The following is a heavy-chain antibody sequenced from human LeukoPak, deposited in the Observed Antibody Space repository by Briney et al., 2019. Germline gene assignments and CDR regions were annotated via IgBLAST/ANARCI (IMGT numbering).Heavy chain of an antibody. V-gene: IGHV1-18*01. J-gene: IGHJ5*02. CDR1: GYTFTTYG. CDR2: ISRYNGNT. Sequence: RASVKVSCKASGYTFTTYGIGWVRQAPGQGLEWMGWISRYNGNTNYAQKFQGRVTMTTDTSTSTAYMELRSLRSDDTAVYYCARTSHESVLYWSDPWGQGTLVTVSS. D-gene: IGHD3-16*01. CDR3: ARTSHESVLYWSDP.